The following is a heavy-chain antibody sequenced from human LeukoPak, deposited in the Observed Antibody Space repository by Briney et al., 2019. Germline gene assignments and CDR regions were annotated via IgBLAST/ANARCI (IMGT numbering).Heavy chain of an antibody. J-gene: IGHJ4*02. V-gene: IGHV3-30*18. D-gene: IGHD3-3*01. CDR2: ISSDGSIK. CDR1: KFTFSHYG. CDR3: VKGYHSRGFGAYFDY. Sequence: GGSLRLSCTASKFTFSHYGMQWVRQAPGKGLEWVAVISSDGSIKVYADSVKGRFTLSRDNSINTVDLQMNSLRAEDTAVYYCVKGYHSRGFGAYFDYWGQGTLVTVSS.